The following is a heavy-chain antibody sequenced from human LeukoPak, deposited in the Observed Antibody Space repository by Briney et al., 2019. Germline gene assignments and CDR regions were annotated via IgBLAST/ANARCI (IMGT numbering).Heavy chain of an antibody. J-gene: IGHJ5*02. Sequence: ASLKVSCKASGYTFTSYYMHWVRQAPGQGLEWMGIINPSGGSTSYAQKFQGRVTMTRDTSTSTVYMELSSLRSEDTAVYYCAREYYYGSGSSLRFDPWGQGTLVTVSS. CDR1: GYTFTSYY. V-gene: IGHV1-46*01. CDR2: INPSGGST. D-gene: IGHD3-10*01. CDR3: AREYYYGSGSSLRFDP.